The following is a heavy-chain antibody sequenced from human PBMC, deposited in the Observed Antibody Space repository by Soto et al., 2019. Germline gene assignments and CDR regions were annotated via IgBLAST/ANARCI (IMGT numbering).Heavy chain of an antibody. CDR2: IIPIFGTA. Sequence: SVKVSCKASGGTFSSYAISWVRQAPGQGLEWMGGIIPIFGTANYAQKFQGRVTITADKSTSTAYMELSSLRSEETAVYYCASPSSSWSQYYFDYWGQGTLVTSPQ. V-gene: IGHV1-69*06. CDR3: ASPSSSWSQYYFDY. D-gene: IGHD6-13*01. CDR1: GGTFSSYA. J-gene: IGHJ4*02.